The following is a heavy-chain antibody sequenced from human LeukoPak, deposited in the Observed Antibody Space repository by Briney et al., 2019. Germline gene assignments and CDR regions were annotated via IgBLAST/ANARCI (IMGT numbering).Heavy chain of an antibody. CDR1: GFTVSSNY. J-gene: IGHJ4*02. Sequence: SGGSLRLSCAASGFTVSSNYMSWVRQAPGKGLEWVSVIYSGGSTYYADSVKGRFTISRDNSKNTLYLQMNSLRAEDTAVYYCARDRKGLFDYWGQGTLVTVSS. V-gene: IGHV3-53*01. CDR2: IYSGGST. CDR3: ARDRKGLFDY.